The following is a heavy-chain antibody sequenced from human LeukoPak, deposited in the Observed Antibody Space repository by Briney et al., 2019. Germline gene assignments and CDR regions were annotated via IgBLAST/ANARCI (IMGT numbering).Heavy chain of an antibody. CDR3: ARDMEEGRGYYYGMDV. CDR2: INTNTGNP. D-gene: IGHD3-10*01. Sequence: GASVKVSCKASGHTFTTYSMNWVRQAPGQGLEWMGWINTNTGNPTYAQGFTGRFVFSLDTSVSTAYLQISSLKAEDTAVYYCARDMEEGRGYYYGMDVWGQGTTVTVSS. J-gene: IGHJ6*02. CDR1: GHTFTTYS. V-gene: IGHV7-4-1*02.